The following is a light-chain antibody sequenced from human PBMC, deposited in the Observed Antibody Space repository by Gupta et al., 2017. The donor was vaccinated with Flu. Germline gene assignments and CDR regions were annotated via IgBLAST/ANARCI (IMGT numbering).Light chain of an antibody. V-gene: IGKV3-20*01. CDR2: GAS. J-gene: IGKJ4*01. Sequence: EIVLTQSPGTLSLSPGESATVSCRASQSVSSNYLAWYQQKPGQAPRLLIHGASSRATGIPDRFSGSGSGTDFTLTSSRLEPEDCAVYYCQQYGTSPLTFGGGTKVEIK. CDR3: QQYGTSPLT. CDR1: QSVSSNY.